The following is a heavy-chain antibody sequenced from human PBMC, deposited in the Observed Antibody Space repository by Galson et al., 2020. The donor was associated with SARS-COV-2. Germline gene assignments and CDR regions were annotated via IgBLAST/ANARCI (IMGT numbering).Heavy chain of an antibody. J-gene: IGHJ4*02. CDR2: IYWNDDR. CDR3: AHGKNAYDWRLDFDY. Sequence: SGPTLVKPTQTLTLTCTFSGFSLSTSGVGVGWIRQPPGKALEWLAHIYWNDDRRYSPSLKSRLTITKDTSKNQVVLTMTNMDPVDTATYYCAHGKNAYDWRLDFDYWGQGTLVSVSS. CDR1: GFSLSTSGVG. D-gene: IGHD5-12*01. V-gene: IGHV2-5*01.